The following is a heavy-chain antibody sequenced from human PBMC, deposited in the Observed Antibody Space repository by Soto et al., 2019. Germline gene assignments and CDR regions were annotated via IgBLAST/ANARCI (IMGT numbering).Heavy chain of an antibody. CDR3: AQDGSYYDMCYPGFFFDY. CDR1: GFTFGTYA. J-gene: IGHJ4*02. D-gene: IGHD3-9*01. CDR2: ISGSGGRT. Sequence: PGGSLRLSCVASGFTFGTYAMSWVRQAPGKGLEWVSAISGSGGRTYYADSVKGRFTVSRDNSKNTLYLQMNSLRAEDTAVYYCAQDGSYYDMCYPGFFFDYWGQGTLVTVSS. V-gene: IGHV3-23*01.